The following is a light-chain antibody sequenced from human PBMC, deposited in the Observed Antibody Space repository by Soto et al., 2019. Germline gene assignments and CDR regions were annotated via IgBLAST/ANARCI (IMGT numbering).Light chain of an antibody. CDR2: DVS. J-gene: IGLJ1*01. Sequence: QSVLTQAASVSGSPGQSITISCTGTSSDGGGYNYVSWYQQHPGKAPKLMIYDVSNRPSWVSNRFSGSKSGNTASLTISGLQAEDEADYYCNSYTSSSTLNDVFGTGTKVTVL. V-gene: IGLV2-14*01. CDR1: SSDGGGYNY. CDR3: NSYTSSSTLNDV.